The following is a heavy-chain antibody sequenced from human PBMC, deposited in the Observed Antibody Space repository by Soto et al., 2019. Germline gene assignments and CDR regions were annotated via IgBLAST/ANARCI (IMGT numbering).Heavy chain of an antibody. CDR2: ISGSDGTT. D-gene: IGHD3-3*01. Sequence: GSLRLSCAASGFTFGTYAMSWVCQAPGKGLEWVSSISGSDGTTYYADSVKGRFSISRDKSKNTLYLQMNSLRAEDTAIYYCAKLDFWNSYYGLDVWGQGTTVTVSS. V-gene: IGHV3-23*01. CDR3: AKLDFWNSYYGLDV. CDR1: GFTFGTYA. J-gene: IGHJ6*02.